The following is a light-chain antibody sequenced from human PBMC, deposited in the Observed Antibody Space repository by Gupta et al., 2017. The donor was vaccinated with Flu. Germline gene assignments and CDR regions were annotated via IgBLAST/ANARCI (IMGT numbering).Light chain of an antibody. CDR2: GGS. CDR3: QQYNNWPPPFT. J-gene: IGKJ3*01. CDR1: QSVSSK. Sequence: TLSVSPGERATLSCRASQSVSSKLARYPPKPGQAPRLLIYGGSTRATCIPARFSGSGVGTEFTLTISSLQSEDFAVYYCQQYNNWPPPFTFGPGTKVDIK. V-gene: IGKV3-15*01.